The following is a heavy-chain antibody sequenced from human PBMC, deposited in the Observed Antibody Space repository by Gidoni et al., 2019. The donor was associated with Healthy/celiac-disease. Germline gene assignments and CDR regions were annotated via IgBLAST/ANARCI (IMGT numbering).Heavy chain of an antibody. D-gene: IGHD3-22*01. Sequence: QVQMVQSGAEVKKPGSSVKVSCKTSGSTFSSYTIIWLRQHPVQGLDWMGRIIPILGIANSEKKFQGRVTITEDKSTSTAYMELSSLRSEDTAVYYCARSYYDDSSGYYYGAANAFDIWGQGTMVTVSS. V-gene: IGHV1-69*02. CDR2: IIPILGIA. CDR1: GSTFSSYT. J-gene: IGHJ3*02. CDR3: ARSYYDDSSGYYYGAANAFDI.